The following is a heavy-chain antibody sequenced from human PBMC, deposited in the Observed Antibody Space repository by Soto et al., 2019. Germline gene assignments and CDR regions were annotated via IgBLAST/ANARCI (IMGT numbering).Heavy chain of an antibody. D-gene: IGHD1-26*01. J-gene: IGHJ5*02. CDR1: GYTFTTYY. CDR3: ARLDIVGPTSVP. CDR2: INPTSGST. Sequence: QVQLLQSGAEVKRPGASVNISCKAFGYTFTTYYMRWVRQAPGQGLEWMGIINPTSGSTTYAQSFQGRITMTRNRSTRTVYMELNSLRSDDTAVYYCARLDIVGPTSVPWGQGTLVTVSS. V-gene: IGHV1-46*01.